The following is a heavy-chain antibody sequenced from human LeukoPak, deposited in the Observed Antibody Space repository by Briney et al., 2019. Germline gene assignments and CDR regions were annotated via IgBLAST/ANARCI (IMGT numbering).Heavy chain of an antibody. CDR3: ARDSSLLQQLVRGGFDY. CDR2: IYYSGST. Sequence: SETLSLTCTVSGGSISSGGYYWSWIRQHPGKGLEWIGYIYYSGSTYYNPSLKSRVTISVDTSKNQFSLKLSSVTAADTAVYYCARDSSLLQQLVRGGFDYWGQGTLVTVSS. V-gene: IGHV4-31*03. D-gene: IGHD6-13*01. CDR1: GGSISSGGYY. J-gene: IGHJ4*02.